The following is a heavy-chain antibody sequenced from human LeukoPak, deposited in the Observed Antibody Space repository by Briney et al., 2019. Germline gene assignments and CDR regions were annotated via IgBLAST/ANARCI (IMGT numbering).Heavy chain of an antibody. J-gene: IGHJ4*02. CDR3: ARDRSGYADY. Sequence: SETLSLTCAVYGGSFSGYYWSWIRQPPGKGLEWIGEINHSGSTNYNPSFKSRVTISVDTSKNQFSLKLSSVTAADTAVYYCARDRSGYADYWGQGTLVTVPS. CDR2: INHSGST. CDR1: GGSFSGYY. V-gene: IGHV4-34*01. D-gene: IGHD3-22*01.